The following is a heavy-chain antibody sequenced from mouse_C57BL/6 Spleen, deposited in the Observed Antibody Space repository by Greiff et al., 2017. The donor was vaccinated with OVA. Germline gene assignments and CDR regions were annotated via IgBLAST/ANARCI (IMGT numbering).Heavy chain of an antibody. J-gene: IGHJ4*01. CDR3: ARGGVRAMDY. V-gene: IGHV1-82*01. CDR1: GYAFSSSW. D-gene: IGHD2-2*01. Sequence: QVQLQQSGPELVKPGASVKISCKASGYAFSSSWMNWVKQRPGKGLEWIGRIFPGDGDTTYNGKFKGKATLTADKSSSTAYMQLSSLTSEDSAVYFCARGGVRAMDYWGQGTSVTVSS. CDR2: IFPGDGDT.